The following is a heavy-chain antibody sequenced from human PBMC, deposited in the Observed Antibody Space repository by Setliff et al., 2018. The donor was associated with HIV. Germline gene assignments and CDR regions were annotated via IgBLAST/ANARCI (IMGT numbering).Heavy chain of an antibody. CDR3: ARSIVPVASGYYYFEY. D-gene: IGHD3-3*01. CDR1: GGSFSDYY. CDR2: INHRGST. Sequence: SETLSLTCAVYGGSFSDYYWTWIRQSPGKGLEWIGEINHRGSTNYNPSLKSRVTVSVDTSKNQFSRKLGSVTAADTAVYYCARSIVPVASGYYYFEYWGQGTLVPSPQ. V-gene: IGHV4-34*01. J-gene: IGHJ4*02.